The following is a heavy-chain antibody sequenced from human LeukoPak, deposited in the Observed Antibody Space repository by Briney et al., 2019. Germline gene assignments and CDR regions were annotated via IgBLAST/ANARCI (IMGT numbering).Heavy chain of an antibody. J-gene: IGHJ4*02. D-gene: IGHD5-24*01. CDR3: ARKRDGYNSVDFVY. Sequence: SVKVSCKASGGTFSSYAISWVRQAPGQGLEWMGGIIPIFGTANYAQKFQGRVTITADESTSTAYMELSSLRSEDTAVYYCARKRDGYNSVDFVYWGQGTLVTVSS. CDR2: IIPIFGTA. CDR1: GGTFSSYA. V-gene: IGHV1-69*01.